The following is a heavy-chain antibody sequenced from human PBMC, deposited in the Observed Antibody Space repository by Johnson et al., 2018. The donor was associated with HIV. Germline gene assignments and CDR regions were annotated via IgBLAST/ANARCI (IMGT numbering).Heavy chain of an antibody. Sequence: VQLVESGGGVVQPGRSLRLSCAASAFTSSSYSMHWVRQAPGKGLEWVAVISYDGSNKYYADSVKGRFTISRDNSKNTLYMQMNSLRAEDTAVYYCARARAYSGYDDAFDIWGQGTMVTVSS. CDR3: ARARAYSGYDDAFDI. CDR2: ISYDGSNK. J-gene: IGHJ3*02. V-gene: IGHV3-30*04. CDR1: AFTSSSYS. D-gene: IGHD5-12*01.